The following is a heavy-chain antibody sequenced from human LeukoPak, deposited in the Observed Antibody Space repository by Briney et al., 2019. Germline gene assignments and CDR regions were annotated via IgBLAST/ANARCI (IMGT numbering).Heavy chain of an antibody. CDR1: GFSFSEHG. CDR3: ARDLDSSSWYILWFDP. J-gene: IGHJ5*02. CDR2: TWSDGSNN. V-gene: IGHV3-33*01. D-gene: IGHD6-13*01. Sequence: GGSLRLSCAASGFSFSEHGMHWVRQAPGKGPEWVTVTWSDGSNNHYADSVKGRFTISRDNSKNTLFLQMNSLRTEDTAVYYCARDLDSSSWYILWFDPWGQGTLVTVSS.